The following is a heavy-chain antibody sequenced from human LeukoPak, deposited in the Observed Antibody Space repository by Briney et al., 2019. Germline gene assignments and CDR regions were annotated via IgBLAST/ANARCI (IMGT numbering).Heavy chain of an antibody. CDR3: ARDQPSPYSSSWGLDY. J-gene: IGHJ4*02. V-gene: IGHV3-48*01. CDR1: GFTFSSYS. Sequence: PGGSLRLSCAASGFTFSSYSMNWVRQAPGKGLEWVSSISSSSSTIYYADSVKGRFTISRDNAKNSLYLQMNSLRAEDTAVYYCARDQPSPYSSSWGLDYWGQGTLVTVSS. D-gene: IGHD6-13*01. CDR2: ISSSSSTI.